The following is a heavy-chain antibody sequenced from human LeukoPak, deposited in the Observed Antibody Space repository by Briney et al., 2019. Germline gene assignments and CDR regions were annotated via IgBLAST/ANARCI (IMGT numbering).Heavy chain of an antibody. J-gene: IGHJ4*02. CDR3: ARGRKDYDILTGYYSRHYFDY. Sequence: PGGSLRLSCAASGFTFSSYAMSWVRQSPGKGLEWVSVIYSGGSTYYADSVKGRFTISRDDSKNTLYLQMNSLRAEDTAVYYCARGRKDYDILTGYYSRHYFDYWGQGTLVTVSS. V-gene: IGHV3-66*01. CDR1: GFTFSSYA. CDR2: IYSGGST. D-gene: IGHD3-9*01.